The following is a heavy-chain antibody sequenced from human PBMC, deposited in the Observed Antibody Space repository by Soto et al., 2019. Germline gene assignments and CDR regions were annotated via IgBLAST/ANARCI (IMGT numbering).Heavy chain of an antibody. CDR3: ARDKGGKIVVVTAFDY. D-gene: IGHD2-21*02. Sequence: EVQLVAYGGGLVKPGGSLRPSCAASGFTFSSYSMNWVRQAPGKGLEWVSSISSSSSYIYYADPVKGRFTLSRDNANNSLYRQMNSLSAEDTAVYYCARDKGGKIVVVTAFDYWGQGTLVTVSS. J-gene: IGHJ4*02. CDR2: ISSSSSYI. V-gene: IGHV3-21*01. CDR1: GFTFSSYS.